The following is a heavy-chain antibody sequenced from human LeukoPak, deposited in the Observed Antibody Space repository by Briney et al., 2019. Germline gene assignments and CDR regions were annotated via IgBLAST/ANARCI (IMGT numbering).Heavy chain of an antibody. D-gene: IGHD3-9*01. CDR3: ARRGGRYFHPKYNWFDP. V-gene: IGHV1-2*02. CDR2: ITPNSGGT. J-gene: IGHJ5*02. CDR1: GYTFTDYY. Sequence: ASVKVSCKASGYTFTDYYMHWVRQAPGQGLEWMGWITPNSGGTNYAQKFQGRVTMTRNTSISTAYMELSSLRSEDTAVYYCARRGGRYFHPKYNWFDPWGQGTLVTVSS.